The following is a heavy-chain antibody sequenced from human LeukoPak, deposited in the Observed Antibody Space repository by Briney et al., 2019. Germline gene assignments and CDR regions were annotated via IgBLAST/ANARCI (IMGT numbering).Heavy chain of an antibody. Sequence: ASVRVSCKASGYTFTSYGISWVRQAPGKGLEWMGGFDPEDGETIYAQKFQGRVTMTEDTSTDTAYMELSSLRSEDTAVYYCATTHRRPLLPAASHWFDPWGQGTLVTVSS. CDR3: ATTHRRPLLPAASHWFDP. D-gene: IGHD2-2*01. CDR1: GYTFTSYG. J-gene: IGHJ5*02. CDR2: FDPEDGET. V-gene: IGHV1-24*01.